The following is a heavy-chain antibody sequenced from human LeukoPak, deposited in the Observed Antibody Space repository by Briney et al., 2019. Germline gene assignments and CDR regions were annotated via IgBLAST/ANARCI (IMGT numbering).Heavy chain of an antibody. CDR3: ASFCQLTTRDWFDP. J-gene: IGHJ5*02. CDR2: INPSSGST. V-gene: IGHV1-46*01. Sequence: ASVKVSCKASGYTFTSYYMHWVRQAPGQGLEWMGIINPSSGSTSYAQKFQGRVTITADKSTSTAYMELSSLRSEDTAVYYCASFCQLTTRDWFDPWGQGTLVTVSS. D-gene: IGHD2-2*01. CDR1: GYTFTSYY.